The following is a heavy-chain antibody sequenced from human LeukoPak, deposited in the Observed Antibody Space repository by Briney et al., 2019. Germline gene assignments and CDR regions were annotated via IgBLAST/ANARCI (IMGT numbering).Heavy chain of an antibody. CDR3: ARLSSLANIAARGRTWLDP. D-gene: IGHD6-6*01. J-gene: IGHJ5*02. CDR1: GGSINNSY. CDR2: IFYSGST. V-gene: IGHV4-59*01. Sequence: SETLSLTCTVSGGSINNSYWTWIWQPPGKGLEWIGHIFYSGSTNYSPSLKSRVTIPVDTSKNQFSLKLSSVTAADTAVYYCARLSSLANIAARGRTWLDPWGQGSLVTVSS.